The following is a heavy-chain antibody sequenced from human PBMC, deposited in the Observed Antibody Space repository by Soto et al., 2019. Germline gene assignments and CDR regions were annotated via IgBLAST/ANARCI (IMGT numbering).Heavy chain of an antibody. D-gene: IGHD3-16*01. CDR3: ARGLADRGWFDP. Sequence: PSETLSLTCTVSGGSISSGDYYWSWIRQPPGKGLEWIGYIYYSGSTYYNPSLKSRVTISVDTSKNQFSLKLSSVTAADTAVYYCARGLADRGWFDPWGQGTLVTVSS. J-gene: IGHJ5*02. CDR2: IYYSGST. CDR1: GGSISSGDYY. V-gene: IGHV4-30-4*01.